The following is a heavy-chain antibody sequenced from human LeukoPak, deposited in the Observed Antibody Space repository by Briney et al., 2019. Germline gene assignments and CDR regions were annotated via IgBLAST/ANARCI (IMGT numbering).Heavy chain of an antibody. D-gene: IGHD3-16*01. V-gene: IGHV3-23*01. CDR1: GFTFSSYA. CDR3: AKDWGGERFFDY. CDR2: ISGSGGST. J-gene: IGHJ4*02. Sequence: GGSLRLSCAASGFTFSSYAMSWVRQAPGKGLEWVSAISGSGGSTYYADSVKGRFTISRDNSENTLYLQMNSLRAEDTAVYYCAKDWGGERFFDYWGQGALVTVSS.